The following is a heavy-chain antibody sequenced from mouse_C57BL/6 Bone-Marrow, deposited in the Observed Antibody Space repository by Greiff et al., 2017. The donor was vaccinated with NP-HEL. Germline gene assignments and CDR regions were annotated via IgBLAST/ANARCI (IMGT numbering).Heavy chain of an antibody. Sequence: EVQLVESGGGLVQPGGSLSLSCAASGFTFTDYYMSWVRQPPGKALEWLGFFRNKANGYTTEYSASVKGRFTISRDNSQSILYLQMNALRAEDSATYYCARYGYYFDYWGQGTTLTVSS. J-gene: IGHJ2*01. V-gene: IGHV7-3*01. CDR2: FRNKANGYTT. CDR3: ARYGYYFDY. CDR1: GFTFTDYY.